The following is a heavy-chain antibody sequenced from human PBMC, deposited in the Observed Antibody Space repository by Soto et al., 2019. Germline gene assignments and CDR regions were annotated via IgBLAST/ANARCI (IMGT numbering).Heavy chain of an antibody. CDR3: ARGVYYYDSSGYQGVDYYYGMDV. Sequence: GGSLRLSCAASGFTFSSYGMHWVRQAPGKGLEWVAVIWYDGSNKYYADSVKGRYTISRDNSKNTLYLQMNSMRAEDTGVDYCARGVYYYDSSGYQGVDYYYGMDVWGQGTTVTVSS. CDR2: IWYDGSNK. D-gene: IGHD3-22*01. CDR1: GFTFSSYG. V-gene: IGHV3-33*01. J-gene: IGHJ6*02.